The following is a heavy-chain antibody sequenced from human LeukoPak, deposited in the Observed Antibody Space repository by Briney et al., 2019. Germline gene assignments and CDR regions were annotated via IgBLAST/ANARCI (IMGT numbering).Heavy chain of an antibody. V-gene: IGHV3-21*01. Sequence: GGSLRLSCAASGFTFSSYAMNWVRQAPGKGLEWVSSISTSSTYIYYADSVKGRFTISRDNAKNSLYLQMNSLRAEDTAVYYCARDPPFIIGTTFFDYWGQGTLVTVSS. J-gene: IGHJ4*02. CDR2: ISTSSTYI. CDR3: ARDPPFIIGTTFFDY. D-gene: IGHD1-20*01. CDR1: GFTFSSYA.